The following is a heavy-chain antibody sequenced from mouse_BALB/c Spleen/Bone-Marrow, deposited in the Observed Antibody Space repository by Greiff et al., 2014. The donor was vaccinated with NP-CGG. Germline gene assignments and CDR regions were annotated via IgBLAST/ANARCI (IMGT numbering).Heavy chain of an antibody. Sequence: VQLQQSGGGLVKPGGSLKLSCAASGFTFSGFYMFWFRQTPEKRLEWVATISNGGTYTYYPDSVKGRFTISRDNAKNNLYLQMSSLKSEDTAMYYCARSGERYGAMDYWGQGTSVTVTS. J-gene: IGHJ4*01. CDR1: GFTFSGFY. CDR3: ARSGERYGAMDY. D-gene: IGHD1-1*02. V-gene: IGHV5-4*02. CDR2: ISNGGTYT.